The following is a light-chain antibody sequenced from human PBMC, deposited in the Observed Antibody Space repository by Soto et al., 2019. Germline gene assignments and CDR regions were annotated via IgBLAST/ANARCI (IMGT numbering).Light chain of an antibody. CDR3: QHYNDWPPTWT. Sequence: EIVMTQSPATLSVSPGERATLSCRASQSVSSKVAWYQQKPGQAPRVLIYGASTRATGIPARFSGSGSGTEFTLTISSLQSEDFAVYYCQHYNDWPPTWTFGQGTRVEIK. J-gene: IGKJ1*01. V-gene: IGKV3-15*01. CDR1: QSVSSK. CDR2: GAS.